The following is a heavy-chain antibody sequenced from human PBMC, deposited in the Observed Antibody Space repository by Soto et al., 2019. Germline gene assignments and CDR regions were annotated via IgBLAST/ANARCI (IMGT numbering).Heavy chain of an antibody. CDR2: ISAYDDNT. V-gene: IGHV1-18*01. CDR3: ARGGYYDSSGSRNYHYYGMDA. Sequence: ASVKVSCKASGYTFISYGISWVRQAPGQGLEWMGWISAYDDNTNYAQNLQGRVTMTTDTSTRTAYMELRSLRSDDTAVYYCARGGYYDSSGSRNYHYYGMDAWGQGTTVTVSS. J-gene: IGHJ6*02. D-gene: IGHD3-22*01. CDR1: GYTFISYG.